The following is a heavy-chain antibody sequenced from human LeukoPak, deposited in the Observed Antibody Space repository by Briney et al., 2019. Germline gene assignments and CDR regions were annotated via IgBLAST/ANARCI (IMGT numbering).Heavy chain of an antibody. CDR1: GYTFTGYY. CDR3: ARDTDTAMARFDY. J-gene: IGHJ4*02. V-gene: IGHV1-2*02. D-gene: IGHD5-18*01. Sequence: GASVKVSCKASGYTFTGYYMHWVRQAPGQGLEWMGWINPNSGGTNYAQKFQGRVTMTRDTSISTAYMELSRLRSDDTAVYYCARDTDTAMARFDYWGQGTLVTVSS. CDR2: INPNSGGT.